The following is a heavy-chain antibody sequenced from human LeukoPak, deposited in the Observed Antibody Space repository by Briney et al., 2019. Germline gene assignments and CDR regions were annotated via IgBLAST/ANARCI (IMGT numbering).Heavy chain of an antibody. CDR1: GFMFSSYW. D-gene: IGHD4-23*01. CDR2: ISSDGSST. V-gene: IGHV3-74*01. CDR3: ASLPVVTPGYYFDY. Sequence: PGGSLRLSCAASGFMFSSYWMHWVRQAPGKGLVWVSRISSDGSSTFYADSVKGRFTISRDNAKNTLYLRMNSLRAEDTAVYYCASLPVVTPGYYFDYWGQGTLVTVSS. J-gene: IGHJ4*02.